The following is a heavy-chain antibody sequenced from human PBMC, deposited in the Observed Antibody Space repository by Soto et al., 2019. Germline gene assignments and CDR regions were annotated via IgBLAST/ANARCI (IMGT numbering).Heavy chain of an antibody. CDR2: IIPIFETT. D-gene: IGHD2-8*01. J-gene: IGHJ6*02. CDR1: GYTFSGYD. CDR3: ASGYCANGVCHTVDGGDV. Sequence: QVQLVQSGAEVKKPGASVRVSCKASGYTFSGYDINWVRQAPGQGLEWMGRIIPIFETTTYAQKFQGRVTITADESTSTAYMELSSLTSEDTAVYYCASGYCANGVCHTVDGGDVWGQGTTVTVS. V-gene: IGHV1-69*01.